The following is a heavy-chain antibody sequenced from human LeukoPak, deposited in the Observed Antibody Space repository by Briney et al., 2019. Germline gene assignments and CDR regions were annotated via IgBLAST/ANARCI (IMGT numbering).Heavy chain of an antibody. J-gene: IGHJ3*02. CDR3: AREVPIMIVENDAFDI. V-gene: IGHV4-39*07. CDR1: GGSTTSYY. Sequence: SETMSLTCSVSGGSTTSYYWSWIRQPPGKGLEWIGRIYYSGSTYYNPSLKSRVTISVDTSKNQFSLKLSSVTAADTAVYYCAREVPIMIVENDAFDIWGQGTMVTVSS. CDR2: IYYSGST. D-gene: IGHD3-22*01.